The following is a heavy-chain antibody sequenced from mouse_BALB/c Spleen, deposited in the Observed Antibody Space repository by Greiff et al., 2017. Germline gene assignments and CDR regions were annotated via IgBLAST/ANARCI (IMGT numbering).Heavy chain of an antibody. CDR2: INPGSGGT. CDR3: ARKNGNYLYYFDY. Sequence: VKLQESGAELVRPGTSVKVSCKASGYAFTNYLIEWVKQRPGQGLEWIGVINPGSGGTNYNEKFKGKATLTADKSSSTAYMQLSSLTSDDSAVYFCARKNGNYLYYFDYWGQGTTLTVSS. D-gene: IGHD2-1*01. J-gene: IGHJ2*01. V-gene: IGHV1-54*01. CDR1: GYAFTNYL.